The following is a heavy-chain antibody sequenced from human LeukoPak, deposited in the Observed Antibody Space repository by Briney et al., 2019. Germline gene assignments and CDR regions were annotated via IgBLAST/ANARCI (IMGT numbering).Heavy chain of an antibody. CDR1: GFTVNKYA. Sequence: XXXAXGFTVNKYAMNWVRQPPGKGLEWVSSIAGTGGSTYYGDSVKGRFTLCRDNCEKTGYLQVNRLRAEEGAVCEXAXXLXXXXXXXIXXXXFDYWXXXXLVTVSS. J-gene: IGHJ4*02. V-gene: IGHV3-23*01. CDR2: IAGTGGST. CDR3: AXXLXXXXXXXIXXXXFDY.